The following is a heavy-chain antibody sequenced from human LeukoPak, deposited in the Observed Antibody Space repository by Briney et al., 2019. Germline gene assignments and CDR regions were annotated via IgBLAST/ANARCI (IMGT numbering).Heavy chain of an antibody. J-gene: IGHJ6*03. V-gene: IGHV4-34*01. CDR1: GGSFSGYY. Sequence: SETLSLTCAVYGGSFSGYYWSWIRQPPGKGLEWIGEINHSGSTKYNPSLKSRVTISVGTSKNQFSLKLSSVTAADTAVYYCVRVGESSSGWSHRDYYYYYMDVWGKGTTVTVSS. CDR3: VRVGESSSGWSHRDYYYYYMDV. CDR2: INHSGST. D-gene: IGHD6-19*01.